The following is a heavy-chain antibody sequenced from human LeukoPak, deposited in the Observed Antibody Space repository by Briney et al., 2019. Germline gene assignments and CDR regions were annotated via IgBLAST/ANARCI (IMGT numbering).Heavy chain of an antibody. Sequence: SETLSLTCTVSGGSISSYYWSWIRQPPGKGLEWIGYLYYSGRTNYNPSLKSRVTISVDTSKNQSSLKLSSVTAADTAVYYCARTLSESYYYYGTDVWGQGTTVTVSS. CDR2: LYYSGRT. J-gene: IGHJ6*02. D-gene: IGHD6-19*01. V-gene: IGHV4-59*01. CDR1: GGSISSYY. CDR3: ARTLSESYYYYGTDV.